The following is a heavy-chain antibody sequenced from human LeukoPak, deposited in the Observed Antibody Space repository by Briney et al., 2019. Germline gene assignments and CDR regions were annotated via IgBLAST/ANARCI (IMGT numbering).Heavy chain of an antibody. CDR2: INPNSGGT. D-gene: IGHD2-2*02. CDR1: GYTFTGYY. CDR3: ARNVVGDCSSTSCYTDY. V-gene: IGHV1-2*02. Sequence: ASVKVSCKASGYTFTGYYMHWVRQAPGQGLEWMGWINPNSGGTNYAQKLQGRVTMTTDTSTSTAYVELRSLRSDDTAVYYCARNVVGDCSSTSCYTDYWGQGTLVTVSS. J-gene: IGHJ4*02.